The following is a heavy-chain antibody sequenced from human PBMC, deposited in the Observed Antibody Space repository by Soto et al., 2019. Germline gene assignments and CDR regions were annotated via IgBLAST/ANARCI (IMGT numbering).Heavy chain of an antibody. J-gene: IGHJ3*02. Sequence: QLHLVQSGAVVKKPGASVTVSCSASGYPVTAYYMHWVRQAPGRGLEWMGGINPATGAAKYTQTCQGRVTMTRDTSTSTGFMELRGLTSEDTAVFYGARGGGVGVAGSAAFDMWGQGTLVTVSS. D-gene: IGHD3-3*01. V-gene: IGHV1-2*02. CDR3: ARGGGVGVAGSAAFDM. CDR2: INPATGAA. CDR1: GYPVTAYY.